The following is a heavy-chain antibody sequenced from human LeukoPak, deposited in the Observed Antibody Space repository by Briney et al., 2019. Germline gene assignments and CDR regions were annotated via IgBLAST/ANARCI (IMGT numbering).Heavy chain of an antibody. CDR2: INPNSGGT. J-gene: IGHJ6*02. Sequence: ASVKVSCKASGYTFTGYYMHWVRQAPGQGLEWMGWINPNSGGTNYAQKFQGWVIMTRDTSISTAYMELSRLRSDDTAVYYCARDEVNSSGGDYYGMDVWGQGTTVTVSS. V-gene: IGHV1-2*04. CDR3: ARDEVNSSGGDYYGMDV. CDR1: GYTFTGYY. D-gene: IGHD6-19*01.